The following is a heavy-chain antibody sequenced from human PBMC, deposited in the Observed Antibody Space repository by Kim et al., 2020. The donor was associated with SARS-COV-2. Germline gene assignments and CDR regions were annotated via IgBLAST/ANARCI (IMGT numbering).Heavy chain of an antibody. D-gene: IGHD3-10*01. CDR1: GFTFSSYS. J-gene: IGHJ2*01. CDR3: ARDPQLLWFGELLPIDL. CDR2: ISSSSSTI. V-gene: IGHV3-48*02. Sequence: GGSLRLSCAASGFTFSSYSMNWVRQAPGKGLEWVSYISSSSSTIYYADSVKGRFTISRDNAKNSLYLQMNSLRDEDTAVYYCARDPQLLWFGELLPIDLWGRGTLVTVSS.